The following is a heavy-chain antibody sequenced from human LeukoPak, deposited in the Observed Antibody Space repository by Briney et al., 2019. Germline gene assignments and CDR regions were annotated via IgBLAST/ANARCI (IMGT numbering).Heavy chain of an antibody. V-gene: IGHV3-48*03. CDR2: ISSSGSTI. CDR3: AKDRGDQEGTNHFDY. J-gene: IGHJ4*02. CDR1: GFTFSSYE. Sequence: GGSLRLSCAASGFTFSSYEMNWVRQAPGKGLEWVSYISSSGSTIYYADSVKGRFTISRDNSKNTLYLQMNSLRAEDTAVYYCAKDRGDQEGTNHFDYWGQGTLVTVSS. D-gene: IGHD1-1*01.